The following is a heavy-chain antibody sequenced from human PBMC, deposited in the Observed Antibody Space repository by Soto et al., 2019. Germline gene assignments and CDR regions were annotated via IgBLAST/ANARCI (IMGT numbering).Heavy chain of an antibody. CDR1: GGTFSSYA. CDR2: IIPIFGTA. CDR3: ARVRTDYYDSSGYYFDI. D-gene: IGHD3-22*01. Sequence: VAAVKVSCKASGGTFSSYAISWVRQAPGRGLEWMGGIIPIFGTANYAQKFQGRVTITADESTSTAYMELSSLRSEDTAVYYCARVRTDYYDSSGYYFDIWGQGTMVTVS. J-gene: IGHJ3*02. V-gene: IGHV1-69*13.